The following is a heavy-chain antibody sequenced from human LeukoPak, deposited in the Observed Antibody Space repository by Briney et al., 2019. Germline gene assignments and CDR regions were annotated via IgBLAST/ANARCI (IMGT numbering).Heavy chain of an antibody. V-gene: IGHV3-74*01. Sequence: GGSLRLSCAASGFTFSNYWMHWVRQAPGKGLVWVSRIHSDGSSTTSADSVKGRFTISRDNAENTLYLQMNSLRAEDTAVYFCARGNAHAFDIWGQGTMVTVSS. D-gene: IGHD1-1*01. CDR3: ARGNAHAFDI. CDR1: GFTFSNYW. CDR2: IHSDGSST. J-gene: IGHJ3*02.